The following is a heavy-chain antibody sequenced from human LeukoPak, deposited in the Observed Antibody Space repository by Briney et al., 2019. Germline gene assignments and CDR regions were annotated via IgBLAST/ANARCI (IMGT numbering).Heavy chain of an antibody. V-gene: IGHV3-33*01. J-gene: IGHJ6*02. CDR3: ARDHSSSSGPGYYYYGMDV. CDR1: GFTFSSYG. Sequence: GGSLRLSCAASGFTFSSYGMHWVRQAPGKGLEWVAVIWYDGSNKYYADSVKGRFTISRDNSKNTLYLQMNSLRAEDTAVYYCARDHSSSSGPGYYYYGMDVWGQGTTVTVSS. D-gene: IGHD6-6*01. CDR2: IWYDGSNK.